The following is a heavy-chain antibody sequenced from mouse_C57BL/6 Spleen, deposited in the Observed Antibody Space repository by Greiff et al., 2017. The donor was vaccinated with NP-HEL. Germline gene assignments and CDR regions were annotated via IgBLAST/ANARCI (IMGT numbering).Heavy chain of an antibody. D-gene: IGHD3-2*02. CDR2: IYPRSGNT. J-gene: IGHJ4*01. CDR1: GYTFTSYG. V-gene: IGHV1-81*01. Sequence: QVQLKESGAELARPGASVKLSCKASGYTFTSYGISWVKQRTGQGLEWIGEIYPRSGNTYYNEKFKGKATLTADKSSSTAYMELRSLTSEDSAVYFCATAQEDYAMDYWGQGTSVTVSS. CDR3: ATAQEDYAMDY.